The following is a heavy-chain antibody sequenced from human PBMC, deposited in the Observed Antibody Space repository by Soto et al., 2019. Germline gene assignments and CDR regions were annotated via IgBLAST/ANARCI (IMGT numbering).Heavy chain of an antibody. Sequence: PGGSLRLSFSASGFTFKNYGMHWVRQAPGKGLEWVAGISYDGSNKYYADSVKGRFTISRDNSKNTLYLQMNSLRAEDTAVYYCAKDRFVLAHGMDVWGQGTTVTVSS. CDR1: GFTFKNYG. D-gene: IGHD2-15*01. V-gene: IGHV3-30*18. J-gene: IGHJ6*02. CDR3: AKDRFVLAHGMDV. CDR2: ISYDGSNK.